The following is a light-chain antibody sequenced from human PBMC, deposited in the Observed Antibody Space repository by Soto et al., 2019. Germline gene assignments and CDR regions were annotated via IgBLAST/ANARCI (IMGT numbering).Light chain of an antibody. CDR2: LAS. Sequence: DIVMTQSPLSLPVTPGEPASISCRSSQTLPHSNGFNYLHWYLQKPGQSPQLLIYLASTRASGVPDRFSGSGSATDFILKISRVEAEDVGVYYCMQALQTPVTFGQGTKVEIK. CDR3: MQALQTPVT. CDR1: QTLPHSNGFNY. J-gene: IGKJ1*01. V-gene: IGKV2-28*01.